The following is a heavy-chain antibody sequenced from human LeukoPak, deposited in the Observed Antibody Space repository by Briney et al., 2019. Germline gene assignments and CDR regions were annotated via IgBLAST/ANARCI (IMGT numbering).Heavy chain of an antibody. D-gene: IGHD3-22*01. CDR2: IRYDGSNK. CDR1: GFTFSSYG. CDR3: AKGAPIDSSGYYYPFDY. Sequence: GGSLRLSCAASGFTFSSYGMHWVRQAPATGLEGVAFIRYDGSNKYYADSVKGRFTISRDNSKNTLYLQMNSLRAEDTAVYYCAKGAPIDSSGYYYPFDYWGQGTLVTVSS. V-gene: IGHV3-30*02. J-gene: IGHJ4*02.